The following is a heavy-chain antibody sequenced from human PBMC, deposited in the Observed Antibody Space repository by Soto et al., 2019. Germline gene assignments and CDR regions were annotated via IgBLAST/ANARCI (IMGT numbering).Heavy chain of an antibody. Sequence: KPSETLSLTCTVSGDSFSSDDYYWSWIRQPPGKGLEWIGYISYRVDTYYSPSLKSRVTMSIDTSKNQFSLNVSSVTAADTAVYYCARVAGVAYCGGDCYHFDYWGQGTLVTVSS. J-gene: IGHJ4*02. CDR2: ISYRVDT. V-gene: IGHV4-30-4*01. CDR3: ARVAGVAYCGGDCYHFDY. D-gene: IGHD2-21*02. CDR1: GDSFSSDDYY.